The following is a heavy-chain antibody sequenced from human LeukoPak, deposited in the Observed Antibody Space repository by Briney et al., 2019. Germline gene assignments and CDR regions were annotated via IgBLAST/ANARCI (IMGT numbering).Heavy chain of an antibody. D-gene: IGHD3-3*01. Sequence: PGGSLRLSCAASGFTFSSYSMNWVRQAPGKGLEWVSSISSSSSYIYYADSVKGRFTISRDNAKNSLYLQMSSLRAEDTAVYYCARDLGITIFGVVSNWGQGTLVTVSS. CDR3: ARDLGITIFGVVSN. V-gene: IGHV3-21*01. CDR1: GFTFSSYS. CDR2: ISSSSSYI. J-gene: IGHJ4*02.